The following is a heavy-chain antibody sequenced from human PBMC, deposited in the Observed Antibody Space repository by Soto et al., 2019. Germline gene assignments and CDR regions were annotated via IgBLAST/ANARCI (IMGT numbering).Heavy chain of an antibody. D-gene: IGHD1-26*01. CDR2: ILNDGSNK. CDR1: GFTFSSYA. CDR3: ARDAIVGATRGYYFDY. J-gene: IGHJ4*02. Sequence: QVQLVESGGGVGQPGRSLRLSCAASGFTFSSYAMHWVRQAPGKGLEWVAIILNDGSNKYYADSVKGRFTISRDNSKNTLYLQMNSLRDEDTAMYYCARDAIVGATRGYYFDYWGQGTLVTVSS. V-gene: IGHV3-30-3*01.